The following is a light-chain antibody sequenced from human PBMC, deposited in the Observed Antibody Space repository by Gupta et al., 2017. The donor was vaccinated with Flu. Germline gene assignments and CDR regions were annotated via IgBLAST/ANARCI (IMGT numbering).Light chain of an antibody. J-gene: IGLJ3*02. CDR1: SSAVGAYNY. Sequence: SALTQAASVSGSPGQSITISCTGTSSAVGAYNYVYWYQQHPGKAPRVMIYEVSKRPSGVSGRFSGSKSGNTASLTISGLQAEDDADYYCRSNTSSSTWVFGGGTKLTVL. V-gene: IGLV2-14*01. CDR2: EVS. CDR3: RSNTSSSTWV.